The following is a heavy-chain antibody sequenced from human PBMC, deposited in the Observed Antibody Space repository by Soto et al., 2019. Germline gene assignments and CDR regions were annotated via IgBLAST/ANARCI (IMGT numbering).Heavy chain of an antibody. Sequence: GSLRLSCAASGFTFSSYAMRWVRQAPGKGLEWVSAISGSGGSTYYADSVKGRFTISRDNSKNTLYLQMNSLRAEDTAVYYCAKGKFVVVAATNDAFDIWGQGTMVTVSS. D-gene: IGHD2-15*01. CDR3: AKGKFVVVAATNDAFDI. J-gene: IGHJ3*02. CDR1: GFTFSSYA. CDR2: ISGSGGST. V-gene: IGHV3-23*01.